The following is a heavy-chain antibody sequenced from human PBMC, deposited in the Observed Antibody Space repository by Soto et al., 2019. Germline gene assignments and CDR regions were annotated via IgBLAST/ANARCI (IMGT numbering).Heavy chain of an antibody. D-gene: IGHD6-19*01. CDR1: GGNPSNSA. J-gene: IGHJ6*02. Sequence: SVKVSCKASGGNPSNSAISWVRQAPGQGLEWMGGIIPVFGIVSYAQKFQGRVTITADESTSTAYMELSSLRSEDTAVYFCAGGRIVVAGSSAYYVTDVWGQGTTVTVSS. V-gene: IGHV1-69*13. CDR2: IIPVFGIV. CDR3: AGGRIVVAGSSAYYVTDV.